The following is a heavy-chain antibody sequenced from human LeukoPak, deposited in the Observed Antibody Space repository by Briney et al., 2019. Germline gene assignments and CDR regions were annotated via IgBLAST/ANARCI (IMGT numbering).Heavy chain of an antibody. D-gene: IGHD6-19*01. CDR3: ARESETSGWYDY. CDR2: ISGDGGST. CDR1: GFIFDNYA. Sequence: GSLRLSCAAPGFIFDNYAIHWVRQAPGKGLEWVSLISGDGGSTLYADSVRGRFTISRDNTRKSLSLQMSSLRSEDTALYYCARESETSGWYDYWGQGTLVTVSS. J-gene: IGHJ4*02. V-gene: IGHV3-43*02.